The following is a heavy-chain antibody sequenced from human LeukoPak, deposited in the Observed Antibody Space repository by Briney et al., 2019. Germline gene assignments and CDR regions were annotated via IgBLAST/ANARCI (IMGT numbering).Heavy chain of an antibody. Sequence: ASVKVSCKVSGYTLTELSMHWVRQAPGKGLEWMGGFIPEDGETIYAQKFQGRVTMTADASTNTAYMELSSLRSEDTAVYYCSSRSTVVTADYYYYYMDVWGKGTMVTVSS. CDR2: FIPEDGET. D-gene: IGHD4-23*01. CDR1: GYTLTELS. CDR3: SSRSTVVTADYYYYYMDV. V-gene: IGHV1-24*01. J-gene: IGHJ6*03.